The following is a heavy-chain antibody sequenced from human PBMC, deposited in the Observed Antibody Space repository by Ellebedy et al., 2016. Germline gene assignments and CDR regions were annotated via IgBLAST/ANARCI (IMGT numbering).Heavy chain of an antibody. V-gene: IGHV4-59*02. Sequence: SETLSLTCNVSGGSVTSDYWNWIRRPPGKGLEWIGYVFHTGTTNYNPSLKSRVTMSVETSKSQFSLRLTSVTAADTAVYYCAKWNGGWNAFDVWGQGTMVTVSS. J-gene: IGHJ3*01. CDR1: GGSVTSDY. CDR2: VFHTGTT. CDR3: AKWNGGWNAFDV. D-gene: IGHD1-1*01.